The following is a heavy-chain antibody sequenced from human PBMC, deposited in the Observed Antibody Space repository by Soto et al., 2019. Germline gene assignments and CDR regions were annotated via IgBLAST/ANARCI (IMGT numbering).Heavy chain of an antibody. CDR2: IYSGGST. Sequence: EVQVVESGGGLIQPGGSLRLSCEVSGFSVTANYMSWVRQAPEKGLEWVSVIYSGGSTYYVDSVKGRFSISRDISKNTLYLQMTSLRAEDTAVYDCHGYGYWGQGTLVTVSS. V-gene: IGHV3-53*01. CDR3: HGYGY. D-gene: IGHD5-12*01. J-gene: IGHJ4*02. CDR1: GFSVTANY.